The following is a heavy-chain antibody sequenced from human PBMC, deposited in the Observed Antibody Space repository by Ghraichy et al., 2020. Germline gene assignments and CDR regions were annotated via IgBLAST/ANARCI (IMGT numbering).Heavy chain of an antibody. CDR1: GYTFTSYG. CDR2: ISAYNGNT. Sequence: ASVKVSCKASGYTFTSYGISWVRQAPGQGLEWMGWISAYNGNTNYAQKLQGRVTMTTDTSTSTAYMELRSLRSDDTAVYYCARVFQVPGKTYYYDSSGIDYWGQGSFFTGSS. D-gene: IGHD3-22*01. CDR3: ARVFQVPGKTYYYDSSGIDY. V-gene: IGHV1-18*04. J-gene: IGHJ4*02.